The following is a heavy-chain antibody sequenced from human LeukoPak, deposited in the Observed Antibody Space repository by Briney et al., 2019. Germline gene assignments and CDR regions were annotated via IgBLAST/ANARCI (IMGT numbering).Heavy chain of an antibody. V-gene: IGHV1-69*05. J-gene: IGHJ4*02. CDR3: ARVHYYDSSGYFLFDY. CDR2: IIPSLGTA. Sequence: VAAVKVSCKASGGTFSSYAISCVLQAPGQGLECMGGIIPSLGTANYAQKFQGRVTITTDESTSTDCMERSRPRSENTALYYCARVHYYDSSGYFLFDYWGQGTLVSVFS. D-gene: IGHD3-22*01. CDR1: GGTFSSYA.